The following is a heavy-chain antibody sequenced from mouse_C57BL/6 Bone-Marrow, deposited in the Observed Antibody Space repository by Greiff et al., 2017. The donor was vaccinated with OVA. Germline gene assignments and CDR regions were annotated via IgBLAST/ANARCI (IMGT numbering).Heavy chain of an antibody. CDR2: IDPETGGT. D-gene: IGHD1-1*01. CDR1: GYTFTDYE. Sequence: VQLQQSGAELVRPGASVTLSCKASGYTFTDYEMHWVKQTPVHGLEWIGAIDPETGGTAYNQKFKGKAILTADKSSSTAYMELRSLTSEDSAVYYCTRDPHYYGSFAYGGQGTLVPVSA. CDR3: TRDPHYYGSFAY. J-gene: IGHJ3*01. V-gene: IGHV1-15*01.